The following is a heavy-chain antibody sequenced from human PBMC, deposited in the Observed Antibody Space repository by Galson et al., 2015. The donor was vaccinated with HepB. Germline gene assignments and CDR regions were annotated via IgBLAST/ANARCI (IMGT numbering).Heavy chain of an antibody. CDR3: ARMGNAYCGGDCDRSVAFDI. CDR2: IIPILGIA. V-gene: IGHV1-69*02. CDR1: GGTFSSYT. D-gene: IGHD2-21*02. Sequence: SVKVSCKASGGTFSSYTISWVRQAPGQGLEWMGRIIPILGIANYAQKFQGRVTITADKSTSTAYMELSSLRSEDTAVYYCARMGNAYCGGDCDRSVAFDIWGQGTMVTVSS. J-gene: IGHJ3*02.